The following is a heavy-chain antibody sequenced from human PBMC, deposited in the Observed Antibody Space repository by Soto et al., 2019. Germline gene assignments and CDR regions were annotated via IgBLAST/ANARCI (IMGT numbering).Heavy chain of an antibody. V-gene: IGHV1-18*01. CDR1: GYTFTSYG. J-gene: IGHJ6*02. D-gene: IGHD2-8*01. Sequence: ASVKVSCKASGYTFTSYGISWVRQAPGQGLEWMGWISAYNGNTNYAQKLQGRVTMTTDTSTSTAYMELRSLRSDDTAVYYCARGADCTNGVCLDYYYYCMDVWGQGTTVTVSS. CDR2: ISAYNGNT. CDR3: ARGADCTNGVCLDYYYYCMDV.